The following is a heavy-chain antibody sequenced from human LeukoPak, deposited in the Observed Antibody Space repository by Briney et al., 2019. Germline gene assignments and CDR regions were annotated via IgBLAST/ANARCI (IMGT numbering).Heavy chain of an antibody. V-gene: IGHV3-74*03. CDR2: IYSDGRSL. D-gene: IGHD1-26*01. CDR3: ARDLGGSYSVY. Sequence: GGSLRLSCAGSGFNFTGYWMHWVRQPPGKGLVWISRIYSDGRSLTYADSVMGRFTISRDNAKNSLYLQMNSLRAEDTAVYYCARDLGGSYSVYWGQGTLVTVSS. CDR1: GFNFTGYW. J-gene: IGHJ4*02.